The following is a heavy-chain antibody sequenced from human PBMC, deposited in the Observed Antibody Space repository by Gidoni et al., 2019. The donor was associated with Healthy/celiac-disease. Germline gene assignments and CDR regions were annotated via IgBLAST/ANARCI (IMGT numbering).Heavy chain of an antibody. CDR1: GFTFSSYS. V-gene: IGHV3-21*01. CDR2: ISSSSSYI. Sequence: EVQLVESGGGLVKPGGSLRLSCAASGFTFSSYSMNWVRQAPGKGLEWVSSISSSSSYIYYADSVKGRFTISRDNAKNALYLQMNSLRAEDTAVYYCARVWRYDSSGYYWFTDDYYGMDVWGQGTTVTVSS. J-gene: IGHJ6*02. D-gene: IGHD3-22*01. CDR3: ARVWRYDSSGYYWFTDDYYGMDV.